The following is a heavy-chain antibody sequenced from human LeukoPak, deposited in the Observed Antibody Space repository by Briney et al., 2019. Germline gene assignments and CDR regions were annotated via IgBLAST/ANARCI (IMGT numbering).Heavy chain of an antibody. CDR1: GYSFTNYW. Sequence: GESLKISCKGSGYSFTNYWIGWVRQMPGKGLEWMGIIYPGDSDTKYSPSFQGQVTISADKSISTAYLQWGSLKASDTAMYYCARRPEYSNNWYPPFDYWGQGTLVTVSS. D-gene: IGHD6-13*01. CDR2: IYPGDSDT. J-gene: IGHJ4*02. V-gene: IGHV5-51*01. CDR3: ARRPEYSNNWYPPFDY.